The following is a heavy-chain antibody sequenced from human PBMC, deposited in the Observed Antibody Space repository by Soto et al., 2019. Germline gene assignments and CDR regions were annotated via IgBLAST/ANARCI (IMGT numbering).Heavy chain of an antibody. J-gene: IGHJ4*02. D-gene: IGHD4-17*01. Sequence: QLQLQESGSGLVKPSQTLSLTCTVSGGSIRTGGYSWSWIRQPPGKSLEWIGNTYHSGNPNYNPSHKSRVTISLDGSKNQFSLKVSSVTAADKAVYYCAREDYGDYGCYFDYWGQGSLVTVSS. CDR3: AREDYGDYGCYFDY. CDR1: GGSIRTGGYS. V-gene: IGHV4-30-2*01. CDR2: TYHSGNP.